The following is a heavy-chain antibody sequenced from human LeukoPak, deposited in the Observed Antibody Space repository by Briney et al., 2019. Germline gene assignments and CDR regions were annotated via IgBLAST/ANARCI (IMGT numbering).Heavy chain of an antibody. Sequence: HAGGSLRLSCAASGFTFSSYGMHWVRQAPGKGLEWVAVIWHDGSNNYYADSVKGRLTISRVNSKNTLYLQMNSLRGEDTAVYYCARVHALYSSGWSFGYWGRGTLVTVSS. CDR1: GFTFSSYG. V-gene: IGHV3-33*01. CDR3: ARVHALYSSGWSFGY. D-gene: IGHD6-19*01. J-gene: IGHJ4*02. CDR2: IWHDGSNN.